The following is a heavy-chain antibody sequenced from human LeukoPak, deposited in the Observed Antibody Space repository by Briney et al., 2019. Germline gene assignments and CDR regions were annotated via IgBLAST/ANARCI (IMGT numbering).Heavy chain of an antibody. D-gene: IGHD1-26*01. CDR3: ARGSGSYSYEDY. V-gene: IGHV4-34*01. J-gene: IGHJ4*02. CDR2: ISHSGST. CDR1: GGSFSGYY. Sequence: PSETLSLTCAVYGGSFSGYYWSWIRQPPGTGLEWIGEISHSGSTNYNPSLKSRVTISVDTSKNQFSLKLSSVTAADTAMYYCARGSGSYSYEDYWGQGTLVTVSS.